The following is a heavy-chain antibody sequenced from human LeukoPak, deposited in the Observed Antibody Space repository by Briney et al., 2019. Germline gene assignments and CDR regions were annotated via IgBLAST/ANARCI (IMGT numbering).Heavy chain of an antibody. Sequence: ASVKVSCKASGYTFTSYYMHWVRQAPGQGLEWMGWINPNSGGTNYAQKFHGRVTMTRDTSISTAYMELSRLRSDDTAVYYCARAPEGYDILTGYFGYWGQGTLVTVSS. CDR2: INPNSGGT. V-gene: IGHV1-2*02. CDR1: GYTFTSYY. J-gene: IGHJ4*02. D-gene: IGHD3-9*01. CDR3: ARAPEGYDILTGYFGY.